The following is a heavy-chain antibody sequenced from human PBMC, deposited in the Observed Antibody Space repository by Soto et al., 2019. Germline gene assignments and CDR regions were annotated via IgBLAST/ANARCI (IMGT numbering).Heavy chain of an antibody. CDR2: IKSKTDGGTT. D-gene: IGHD6-6*01. J-gene: IGHJ4*02. CDR1: GFTFSKAR. V-gene: IGHV3-15*01. CDR3: NRDSTRAVRPTSDY. Sequence: GGSLRLSCAASGFTFSKARMSWVRQAAGKGPEWVGRIKSKTDGGTTDYAAPVKGRITISRDDSKNRLYLQMSSLKTDDTAVYYCNRDSTRAVRPTSDYWGQGT.